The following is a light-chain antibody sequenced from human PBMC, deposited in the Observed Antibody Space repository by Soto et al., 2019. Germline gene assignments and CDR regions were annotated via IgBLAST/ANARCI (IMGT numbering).Light chain of an antibody. CDR1: QSISSW. CDR2: TAS. V-gene: IGKV1-5*01. CDR3: QEYNNYWT. J-gene: IGKJ1*01. Sequence: DVQMTKSPSTLSASLGDRVTITCRASQSISSWLAWYQQKPGKAPRLLIYTASTLESGVPSRFSASGSGTEFTLTISSLHPDDFATYYCQEYNNYWTFGQGTKVDIK.